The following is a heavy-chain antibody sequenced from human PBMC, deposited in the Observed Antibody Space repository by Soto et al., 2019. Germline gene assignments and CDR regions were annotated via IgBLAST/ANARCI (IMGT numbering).Heavy chain of an antibody. D-gene: IGHD6-19*01. J-gene: IGHJ4*02. CDR3: AKNRREPYSSGLKEIDY. CDR1: GFTFSSYG. V-gene: IGHV3-30*18. CDR2: ISYDGSNK. Sequence: GGSLRLSCAASGFTFSSYGMHWVRQAPGKGLEWVAVISYDGSNKYYADSVKGRFTISRDNSKNTLYLQMNSLRAEDTAVCYCAKNRREPYSSGLKEIDYWGQGTLVTVSS.